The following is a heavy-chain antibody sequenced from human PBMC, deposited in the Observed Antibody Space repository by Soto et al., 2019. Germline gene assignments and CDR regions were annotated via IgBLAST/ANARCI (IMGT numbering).Heavy chain of an antibody. Sequence: AASVKVSCKASGYTFTSYYMHWVRQAPGQGLEWMGIINPSGGSTSYAQKFQGRVTMTRDTSTSTVYMELSSLRSEDTAVYYCARERITMIVVVSNAFDIWGQGTMVTVSS. D-gene: IGHD3-22*01. CDR2: INPSGGST. CDR1: GYTFTSYY. CDR3: ARERITMIVVVSNAFDI. V-gene: IGHV1-46*01. J-gene: IGHJ3*02.